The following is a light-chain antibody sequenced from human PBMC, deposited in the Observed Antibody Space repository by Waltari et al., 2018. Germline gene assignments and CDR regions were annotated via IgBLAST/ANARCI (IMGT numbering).Light chain of an antibody. Sequence: EIVLTQSQGTLSLSPGERATLSCRASQSVGKYLAWYQQRPGQAPRLLIYETYRRATGTPDRFTGSGSGTDFSLTISRLEPEDFAVYYCQKYEILPATFGQGTTVEIK. J-gene: IGKJ1*01. CDR3: QKYEILPAT. CDR1: QSVGKY. CDR2: ETY. V-gene: IGKV3-20*01.